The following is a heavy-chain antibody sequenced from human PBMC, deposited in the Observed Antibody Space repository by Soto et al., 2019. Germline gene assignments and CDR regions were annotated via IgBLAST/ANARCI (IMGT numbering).Heavy chain of an antibody. CDR1: GGTFSSYA. CDR3: ARPSTPIYYYDSSGYYYFDY. Sequence: QVQLVQSGAEVKKPGSSVKVSCKASGGTFSSYAISWVRQAPGQGLEWMGGIIPIFGTANYAQKFQGRVTITADQSTRTAYRELSSLRSEDTAVYYCARPSTPIYYYDSSGYYYFDYWGQGTLVTVSS. CDR2: IIPIFGTA. V-gene: IGHV1-69*12. J-gene: IGHJ4*02. D-gene: IGHD3-22*01.